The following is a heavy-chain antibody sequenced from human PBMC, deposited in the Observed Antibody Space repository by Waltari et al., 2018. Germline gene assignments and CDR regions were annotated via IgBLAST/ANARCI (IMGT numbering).Heavy chain of an antibody. Sequence: QVQLQQWGAGLLKPSATLSLTCAVYGGSFSGYYWSWIRQPPGKGLEWIGEINHSGSTNYNPSLKSRVTISVDTSKNQFSLKLSSVTAADTAVYYCARNPIVVVPAAVHFDYWGQGTLVTVSS. V-gene: IGHV4-34*01. D-gene: IGHD2-2*01. J-gene: IGHJ4*02. CDR1: GGSFSGYY. CDR2: INHSGST. CDR3: ARNPIVVVPAAVHFDY.